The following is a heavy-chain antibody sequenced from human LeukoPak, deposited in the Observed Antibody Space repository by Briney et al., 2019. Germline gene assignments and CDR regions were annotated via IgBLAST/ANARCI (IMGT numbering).Heavy chain of an antibody. CDR1: GGSIIGHY. J-gene: IGHJ3*02. D-gene: IGHD1-20*01. CDR3: ARHISGSVAFDN. V-gene: IGHV4-59*08. CDR2: IYHSGST. Sequence: SETLSLTCSVSGGSIIGHYWSWIRQPPGKGLEWLGYIYHSGSTKYNPSLESRVTISVDTSKNQFSLKVSSVTAADTAMYHCARHISGSVAFDNWGQGTMVTVSS.